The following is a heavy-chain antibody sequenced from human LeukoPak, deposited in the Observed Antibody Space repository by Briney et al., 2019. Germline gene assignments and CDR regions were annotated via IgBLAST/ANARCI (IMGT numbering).Heavy chain of an antibody. CDR2: IIPIFGTA. Sequence: ASVKVSCKASGGTFISYAISWVRQAPGQGLEWMEGIIPIFGTANYAQKFQGRVTITADESTSTAYMELSSLRSEDTAVYYCARDLLERYDILTGYSPQYYYYGMDVWGQGTTVTVYS. CDR1: GGTFISYA. CDR3: ARDLLERYDILTGYSPQYYYYGMDV. V-gene: IGHV1-69*13. D-gene: IGHD3-9*01. J-gene: IGHJ6*02.